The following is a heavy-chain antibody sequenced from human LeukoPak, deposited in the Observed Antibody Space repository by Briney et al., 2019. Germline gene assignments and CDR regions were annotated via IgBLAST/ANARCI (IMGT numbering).Heavy chain of an antibody. V-gene: IGHV4-4*07. D-gene: IGHD1-26*01. CDR2: IFASGTT. CDR3: ASSGGSSSFDY. Sequence: SETLSLTCTVSGVSISSYSWNWIRQPAGRGLEWIGHIFASGTTSYNPSLKSRVIMSVDTSKNQFSLKVTSVTAADTAVYYCASSGGSSSFDYWGQGTLATVSS. J-gene: IGHJ4*02. CDR1: GVSISSYS.